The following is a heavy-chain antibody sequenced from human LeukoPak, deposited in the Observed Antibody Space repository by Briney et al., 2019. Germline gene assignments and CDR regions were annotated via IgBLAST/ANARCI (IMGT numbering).Heavy chain of an antibody. D-gene: IGHD3-22*01. CDR1: GFTFSYYG. CDR3: ARDFDTSGHYLFDY. Sequence: PGRSLRLSCAASGFTFSYYGIHWVRQAPGKGLEWVAVMWSDGSKKLYADPVKGRFTISRDNSKNTVYLQMHSLRAENTAVYYCARDFDTSGHYLFDYWGQGTLITVSS. V-gene: IGHV3-33*01. J-gene: IGHJ4*02. CDR2: MWSDGSKK.